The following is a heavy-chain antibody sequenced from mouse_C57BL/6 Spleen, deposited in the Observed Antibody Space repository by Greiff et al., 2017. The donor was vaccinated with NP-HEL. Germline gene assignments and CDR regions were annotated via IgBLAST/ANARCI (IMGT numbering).Heavy chain of an antibody. Sequence: QVQLQQPGAELAKPGASVKLSCKASGYTFTSYWMHWVKQRPGQGLEWIGYINPSSGYTKYNQKFKDKATLTADKSSSTAYMQLSSLTYEDSAVYYCARGYDYDVWAMDYWGQGTSVTVSS. CDR1: GYTFTSYW. V-gene: IGHV1-7*01. CDR2: INPSSGYT. D-gene: IGHD2-4*01. CDR3: ARGYDYDVWAMDY. J-gene: IGHJ4*01.